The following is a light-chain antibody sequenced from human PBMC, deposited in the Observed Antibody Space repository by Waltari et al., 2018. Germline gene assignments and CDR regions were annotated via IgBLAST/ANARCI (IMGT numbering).Light chain of an antibody. J-gene: IGKJ2*01. CDR1: QSVLNPSKKKNY. CDR2: WAS. V-gene: IGKV4-1*01. Sequence: DIVMTQSPDSLTVSLGQRATITCKSSQSVLNPSKKKNYLAWFQQRPRQPPKMSISWASTREAGVPDRFSGSGSATDFTLTIDSLHAEVVAVYFCQQYSSTVMYTFGQGTKLEI. CDR3: QQYSSTVMYT.